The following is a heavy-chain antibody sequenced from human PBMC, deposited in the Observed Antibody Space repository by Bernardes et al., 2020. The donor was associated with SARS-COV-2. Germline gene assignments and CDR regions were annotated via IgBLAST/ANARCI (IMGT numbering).Heavy chain of an antibody. J-gene: IGHJ5*02. Sequence: SETLSLTCTVSGGSIISSSNYWGWIRQPPGQGLEWIGSISYSGTTHFNPSLKSRVSISVDTSKDHFSLKLSSVTAADTAVYYCARLIRFWGWFDPWGQGTLVTVSS. V-gene: IGHV4-39*02. CDR3: ARLIRFWGWFDP. CDR2: ISYSGTT. D-gene: IGHD3-3*01. CDR1: GGSIISSSNY.